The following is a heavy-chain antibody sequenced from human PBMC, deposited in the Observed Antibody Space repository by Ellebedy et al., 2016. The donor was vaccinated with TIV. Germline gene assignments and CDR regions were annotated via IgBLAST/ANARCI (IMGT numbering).Heavy chain of an antibody. D-gene: IGHD2-2*01. J-gene: IGHJ5*02. V-gene: IGHV1-18*04. CDR3: ARYCNSTTCSNWFDP. CDR2: FSAYNGNT. CDR1: GYTFTSYG. Sequence: AASVKVSCKTSGYTFTSYGISWVRQAPGQGLEWMGWFSAYNGNTNYAQMLQGRVTMTTDTFTSTAYMELRSLRSDDTAVYYCARYCNSTTCSNWFDPWGQGTLVTVSS.